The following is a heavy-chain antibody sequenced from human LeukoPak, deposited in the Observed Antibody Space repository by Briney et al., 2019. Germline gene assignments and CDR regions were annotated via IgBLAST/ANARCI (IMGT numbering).Heavy chain of an antibody. J-gene: IGHJ4*02. D-gene: IGHD3-22*01. Sequence: SETLSLTCAVYGGSFSGYYWSWIRQPPGKGLEWIGEINHSGSTDYNPSLKSRVTISVDTSKNQFSLKLSSVTAADTAVYYCARGMTNYYDSSGYYPFRYWGQGILVTVSS. CDR1: GGSFSGYY. CDR2: INHSGST. V-gene: IGHV4-34*01. CDR3: ARGMTNYYDSSGYYPFRY.